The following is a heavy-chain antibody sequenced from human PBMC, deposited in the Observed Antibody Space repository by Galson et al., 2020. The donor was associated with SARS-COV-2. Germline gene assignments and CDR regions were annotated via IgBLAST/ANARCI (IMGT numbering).Heavy chain of an antibody. CDR2: INHSGST. J-gene: IGHJ6*02. Sequence: SETLSLTCAVYGGSFSGYYWSWIRQPPGKGLEWIGEINHSGSTNYNPSLKSRVPISVDTSKNQFSLKLRSVTAADTAVYYCARGFGRIAARRVHYYGMDVWGQGTTVTVSS. CDR1: GGSFSGYY. D-gene: IGHD6-6*01. V-gene: IGHV4-34*01. CDR3: ARGFGRIAARRVHYYGMDV.